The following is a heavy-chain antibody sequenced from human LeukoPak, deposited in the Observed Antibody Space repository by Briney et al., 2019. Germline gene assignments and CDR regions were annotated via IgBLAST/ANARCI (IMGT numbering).Heavy chain of an antibody. CDR1: GLTFSHYE. Sequence: PGGSLRLSCAASGLTFSHYEMNWVRQAPGKGLEWVSYISSSGTTIYYADSVKGRFTISRDNAGNSLYLQMNSLRAEDTAVYYCVRGLAAEGYWGQGTLVTVSS. J-gene: IGHJ4*02. V-gene: IGHV3-48*03. CDR3: VRGLAAEGY. CDR2: ISSSGTTI.